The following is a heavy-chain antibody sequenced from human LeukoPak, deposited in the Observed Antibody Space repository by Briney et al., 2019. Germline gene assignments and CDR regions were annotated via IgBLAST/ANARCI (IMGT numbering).Heavy chain of an antibody. CDR3: ARHLVEGYTRKWFDL. CDR2: IKEYGSEK. V-gene: IGHV3-7*01. D-gene: IGHD5-12*01. J-gene: IGHJ5*02. CDR1: GFTFSSYW. Sequence: PGGSLRLSCVSSGFTFSSYWMSWVRQAPGKGLEWVANIKEYGSEKYYVDSVKGRFTASRDDAKNSLYLQMTSLRAEDTAVYYCARHLVEGYTRKWFDLWGQGTLVTVSS.